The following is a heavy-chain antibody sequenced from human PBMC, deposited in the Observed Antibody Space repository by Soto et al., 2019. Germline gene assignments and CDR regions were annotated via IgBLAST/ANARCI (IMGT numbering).Heavy chain of an antibody. J-gene: IGHJ5*02. D-gene: IGHD2-2*01. CDR3: AKDNCISTSCYRLYNWFEP. CDR1: GFTFSSYG. V-gene: IGHV3-30*18. CDR2: ISYDGSNK. Sequence: QVQLVESGGGVVQPGRSLRLSCAASGFTFSSYGMHWVRQAPGKGLEWVAVISYDGSNKYYADSVRGRFTISRDNSKNTLYLQMNSLRAEDTAVYYCAKDNCISTSCYRLYNWFEPWGQGTLVTVSS.